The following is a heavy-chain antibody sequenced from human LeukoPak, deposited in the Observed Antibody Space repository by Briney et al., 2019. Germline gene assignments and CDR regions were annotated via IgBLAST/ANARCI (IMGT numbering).Heavy chain of an antibody. CDR3: ARDLSSGSSNAWFDP. J-gene: IGHJ5*02. CDR2: IYTSGST. CDR1: GGSISSGSYY. Sequence: SQTLSLTCTVSGGSISSGSYYWSWIRQPAGKGLEWIGRIYTSGSTNYNPSLKSRVTISVDTSKNQFSLKLSSVTAADTAVYYCARDLSSGSSNAWFDPWGQGTLVTVSS. D-gene: IGHD6-13*01. V-gene: IGHV4-61*02.